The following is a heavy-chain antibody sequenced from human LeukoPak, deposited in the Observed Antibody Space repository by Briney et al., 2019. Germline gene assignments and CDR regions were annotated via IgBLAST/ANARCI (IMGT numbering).Heavy chain of an antibody. D-gene: IGHD1-7*01. Sequence: GESLKISCKGSGYTFTTYWIGWGRQLPGKGLEWMGIIYPGDSDARYTPSFQGRVTLSVDKSISTAYLQWSTLKASDTAVYYCATPTLGTIGEYLFDYWGQGTLVTVSS. V-gene: IGHV5-51*01. J-gene: IGHJ4*02. CDR2: IYPGDSDA. CDR1: GYTFTTYW. CDR3: ATPTLGTIGEYLFDY.